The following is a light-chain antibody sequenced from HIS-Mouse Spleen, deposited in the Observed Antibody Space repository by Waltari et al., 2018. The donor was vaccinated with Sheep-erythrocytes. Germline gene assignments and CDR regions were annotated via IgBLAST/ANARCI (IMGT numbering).Light chain of an antibody. V-gene: IGKV1-27*01. CDR1: QGISNY. CDR2: AAS. Sequence: DIQMTQSPSSLSASVGDRVTITCRASQGISNYLAWYQQKPGKVPKLLINAASTLQSGVPSRFSGSGSGTDFTLTISNLQPEDVATYYCQKSNSAPFTFGPGTKVDIK. J-gene: IGKJ3*01. CDR3: QKSNSAPFT.